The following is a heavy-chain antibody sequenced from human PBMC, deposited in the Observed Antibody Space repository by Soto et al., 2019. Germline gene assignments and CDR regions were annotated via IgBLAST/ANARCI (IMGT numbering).Heavy chain of an antibody. CDR2: IYSGGST. V-gene: IGHV3-53*01. CDR1: GFTVSNNY. D-gene: IGHD2-8*01. CDR3: ARAQLPVYAILHPYYYYGMDV. J-gene: IGHJ6*02. Sequence: GGSLRLSCAASGFTVSNNYMSWVRQAPGKGLECVSVIYSGGSTYYADSVKGRFTISRDNSKNTLYLQMNSLRAEDTAVYYCARAQLPVYAILHPYYYYGMDVWGQGTTVTVYS.